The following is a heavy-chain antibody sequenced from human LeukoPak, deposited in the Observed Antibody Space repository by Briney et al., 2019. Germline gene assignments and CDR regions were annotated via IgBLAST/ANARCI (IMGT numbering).Heavy chain of an antibody. CDR3: ARDHHELYYYGSGTPTGLGVFDY. V-gene: IGHV4-31*03. CDR2: IYYSGST. CDR1: GGSISSGGYY. D-gene: IGHD3-10*01. Sequence: SETLSLTCTVSGGSISSGGYYWSWIRRHPGKGLEWIGYIYYSGSTYYNPSLKSRVTISVDTSKNQFSLKLSSVTAADTAVYYCARDHHELYYYGSGTPTGLGVFDYWGQGTLVTVSS. J-gene: IGHJ4*02.